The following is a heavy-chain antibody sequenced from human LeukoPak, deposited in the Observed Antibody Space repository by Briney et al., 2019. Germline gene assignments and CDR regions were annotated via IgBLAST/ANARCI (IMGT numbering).Heavy chain of an antibody. CDR1: GYTFTSYG. V-gene: IGHV1-18*01. Sequence: GASVKVSCKASGYTFTSYGISWVRQAPGQGLEWVGWISAYNGNTNYAQKLQGRVTITADESTSTAYMELSSLRSEDTAVYYCAGGAEYSSSYDYWGQEPWSPSPQ. D-gene: IGHD6-6*01. CDR3: AGGAEYSSSYDY. J-gene: IGHJ4*01. CDR2: ISAYNGNT.